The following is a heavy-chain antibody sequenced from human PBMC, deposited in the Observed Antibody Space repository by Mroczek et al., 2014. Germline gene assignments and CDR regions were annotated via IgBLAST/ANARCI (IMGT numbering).Heavy chain of an antibody. CDR3: ARGPHLKHYYYGMDV. J-gene: IGHJ6*02. CDR1: GGSISNYY. CDR2: LLQWDR. V-gene: IGHV4-59*08. Sequence: KESGPGLVKPSETLSLTCTVSGGSISNYYWNWIRQSQEGTGMDCENLLQWDRRLQPSLKSRVTISVDTSNNQFSLNLSSMTAADTAVYYCARGPHLKHYYYGMDVWGQGTTVTVSS.